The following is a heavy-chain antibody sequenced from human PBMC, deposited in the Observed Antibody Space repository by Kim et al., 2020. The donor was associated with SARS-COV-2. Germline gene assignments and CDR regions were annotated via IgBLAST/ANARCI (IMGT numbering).Heavy chain of an antibody. D-gene: IGHD3-16*02. J-gene: IGHJ4*02. CDR1: GFSLSTSGVG. CDR3: AHGFYDYVWGGYRSSRAYYFDY. CDR2: IYWDDDK. V-gene: IGHV2-5*02. Sequence: SGPTLVKPTQTLTLTCTFSGFSLSTSGVGVGWIRQPPGKALEWLALIYWDDDKRYSPSLKSRLTITKDTSKNQVVLTMTNMDPVDTATYYCAHGFYDYVWGGYRSSRAYYFDYWGQGTLVTVSS.